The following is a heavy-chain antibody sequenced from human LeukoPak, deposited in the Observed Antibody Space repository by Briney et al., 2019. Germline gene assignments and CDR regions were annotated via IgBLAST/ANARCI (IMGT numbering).Heavy chain of an antibody. CDR3: ASHSSGYLFWFDP. D-gene: IGHD3-22*01. CDR2: IYHSGTT. Sequence: SETLSLTCTVSGGSISSSFWSWIRQPPGKGLEWIGYIYHSGTTNYNPSLKSRLTISVDTSKNQFSLKLTSVTAAGTAVYYCASHSSGYLFWFDPWGQGTLVTVSS. CDR1: GGSISSSF. J-gene: IGHJ5*02. V-gene: IGHV4-59*01.